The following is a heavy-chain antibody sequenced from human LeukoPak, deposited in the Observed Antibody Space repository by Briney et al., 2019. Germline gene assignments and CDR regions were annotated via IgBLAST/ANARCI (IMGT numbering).Heavy chain of an antibody. V-gene: IGHV1-69*13. Sequence: SVKVSCKASGGTFSSYATSWVRQAPGQGLEWMGGIIPIFGTANYAQKFQGRVTITADESTSTAYMELSSLRSEDTAVYYCARGFTFTIFGVVIPSDYYYYYYMDVWGKGTTVTVSS. J-gene: IGHJ6*03. CDR1: GGTFSSYA. CDR2: IIPIFGTA. D-gene: IGHD3-3*01. CDR3: ARGFTFTIFGVVIPSDYYYYYYMDV.